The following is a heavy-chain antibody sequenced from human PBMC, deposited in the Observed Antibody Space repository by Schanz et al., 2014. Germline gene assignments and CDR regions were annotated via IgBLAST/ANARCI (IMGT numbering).Heavy chain of an antibody. D-gene: IGHD1-1*01. CDR1: GFTLSNSD. CDR3: ARGTDWTLHY. CDR2: IGYLGDT. Sequence: EVQLVESGGGLVQPGGSLRLSCAASGFTLSNSDMHWVRQGTGKGLEWVSTIGYLGDTYYPDSVKGRFTVSRDSGQNSFYLQMNSLRAGGAAVYYCARGTDWTLHYWGQGALVTVSS. J-gene: IGHJ4*02. V-gene: IGHV3-13*01.